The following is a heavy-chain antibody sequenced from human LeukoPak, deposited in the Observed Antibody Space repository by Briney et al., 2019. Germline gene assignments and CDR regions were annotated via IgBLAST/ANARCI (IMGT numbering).Heavy chain of an antibody. CDR2: ISGSGGST. CDR3: AKSFAGSSSDY. D-gene: IGHD6-19*01. Sequence: GGSLRLPCAASGLTFSRYGMHWARQAPAKGLEWVSAISGSGGSTYYADTVKDRFHIYRDNSENTLYLQMNNLRADDTAVYSCAKSFAGSSSDYWGQGTLVTVSS. J-gene: IGHJ4*02. CDR1: GLTFSRYG. V-gene: IGHV3-23*01.